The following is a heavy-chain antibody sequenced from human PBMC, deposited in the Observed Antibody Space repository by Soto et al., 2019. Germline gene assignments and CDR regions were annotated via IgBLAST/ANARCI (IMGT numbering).Heavy chain of an antibody. CDR1: GYTFTSYA. V-gene: IGHV1-3*01. Sequence: ASVKVSCKASGYTFTSYAMHWVRQAPGQRLEWMGWINAGNGNTKYSQKFQGRVTITRDTSASTAYMELSSLRSEDTAVYYCAREYSSGWYSLYFDYWGQGTLVTVPQ. D-gene: IGHD6-19*01. CDR2: INAGNGNT. CDR3: AREYSSGWYSLYFDY. J-gene: IGHJ4*02.